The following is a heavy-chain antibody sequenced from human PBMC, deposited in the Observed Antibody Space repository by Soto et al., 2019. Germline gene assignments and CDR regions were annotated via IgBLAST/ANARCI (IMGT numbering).Heavy chain of an antibody. D-gene: IGHD1-7*01. CDR3: AKARRLELPLNFLGY. J-gene: IGHJ4*02. Sequence: QVQLVESGGGVVQPGRSLRLSCAASGFTFSSYGMHWVRQAPGKGLEWVAVISYDGSNKYYADSVKGRFTISRDNSKNTLYLQMNSLRAEDTAVYYCAKARRLELPLNFLGYWGQGTLVTVSS. V-gene: IGHV3-30*18. CDR1: GFTFSSYG. CDR2: ISYDGSNK.